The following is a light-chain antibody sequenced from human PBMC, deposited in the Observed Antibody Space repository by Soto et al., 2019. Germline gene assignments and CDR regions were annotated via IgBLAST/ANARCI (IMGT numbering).Light chain of an antibody. J-gene: IGKJ1*01. V-gene: IGKV1-5*03. Sequence: DIQMTQSPSTLYGSVGDRVTITCRASQTISSWLAWYQQKPGKAPKLLIYKASTLKSGVPSRFSGSGSGTEFTLTISSLQPDDFATYYCQHYISYSEAFGQGTKVELK. CDR2: KAS. CDR1: QTISSW. CDR3: QHYISYSEA.